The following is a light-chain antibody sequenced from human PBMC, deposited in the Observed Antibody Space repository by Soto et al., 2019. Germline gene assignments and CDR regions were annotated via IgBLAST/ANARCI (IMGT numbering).Light chain of an antibody. Sequence: QSVLTQPASVSGSPGQSITISCTGTSSDVGSYDLVSWYQQYPGKAPKVMIFEVIKRPSGVSNRFSGSKSGNTASLTISGLQAEDEAHYYCCSYAGSGTVVFGGGTKLTVL. CDR2: EVI. J-gene: IGLJ2*01. CDR3: CSYAGSGTVV. V-gene: IGLV2-23*02. CDR1: SSDVGSYDL.